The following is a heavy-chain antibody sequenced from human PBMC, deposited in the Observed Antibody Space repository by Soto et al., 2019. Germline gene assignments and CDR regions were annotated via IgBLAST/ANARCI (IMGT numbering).Heavy chain of an antibody. CDR3: ANGGFWVHYGMDV. J-gene: IGHJ6*02. CDR1: GSNFDSYA. D-gene: IGHD3-16*01. Sequence: EVQLLESGGGLVQPGGSLRLSCAASGSNFDSYAMNWVRQAPGKGLEWVSAISRDGGTTFYADSVKGRFTISRENSENTLYMEMNSLRVEDTAVSYCANGGFWVHYGMDVWGQGTKVTVSS. V-gene: IGHV3-23*01. CDR2: ISRDGGTT.